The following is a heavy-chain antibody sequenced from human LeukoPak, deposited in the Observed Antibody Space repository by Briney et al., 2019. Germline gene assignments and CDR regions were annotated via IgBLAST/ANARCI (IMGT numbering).Heavy chain of an antibody. V-gene: IGHV3-49*03. J-gene: IGHJ4*02. CDR2: IRSKAYGGTT. CDR1: GFTFGDYA. D-gene: IGHD3-16*01. CDR3: TKEGRGIDYFDY. Sequence: GGSLRLSCTASGFTFGDYAMSWFRQAPGKGLEWVGFIRSKAYGGTTEYAASVKGRFTISRDDSKSIAYLQMNSLKTEDTAVYYCTKEGRGIDYFDYWGQGTLVTVSS.